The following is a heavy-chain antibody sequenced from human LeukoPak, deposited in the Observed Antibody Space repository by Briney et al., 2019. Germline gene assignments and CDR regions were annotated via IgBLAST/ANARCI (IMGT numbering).Heavy chain of an antibody. CDR1: GGTFSSYA. CDR2: IIPIFGTA. Sequence: SVKVSCKASGGTFSSYAISWVRQAPGQGLEWMGGIIPIFGTANYAQKFQGRVTITADESTSTAYMELSSLRSEDTAVYCCARCGYYDILTGYYPSLCGMDVWGQGTTVTVSS. J-gene: IGHJ6*02. V-gene: IGHV1-69*13. D-gene: IGHD3-9*01. CDR3: ARCGYYDILTGYYPSLCGMDV.